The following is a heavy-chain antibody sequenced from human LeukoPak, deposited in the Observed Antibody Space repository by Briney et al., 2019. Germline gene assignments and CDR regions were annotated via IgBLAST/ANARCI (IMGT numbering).Heavy chain of an antibody. CDR1: GGSISSSSYY. D-gene: IGHD1-26*01. Sequence: PSETLSLTCTVSGGSISSSSYYWGWIRQPPGKGLEWIGSIYYSGSTYYNPSLKSRVTISVDTSKNQFSLKLSSVTAADTAVYYCARISGSWFDPWGQGTLVTVSS. CDR3: ARISGSWFDP. J-gene: IGHJ5*02. CDR2: IYYSGST. V-gene: IGHV4-39*07.